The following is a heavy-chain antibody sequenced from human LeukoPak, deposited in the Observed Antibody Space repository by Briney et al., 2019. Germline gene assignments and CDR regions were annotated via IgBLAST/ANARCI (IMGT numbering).Heavy chain of an antibody. D-gene: IGHD3-22*01. J-gene: IGHJ4*02. CDR2: IKHSGST. Sequence: SETLSLTCAVYGGSFSGYYWSWIRQPPGKGLEWIGEIKHSGSTNYNPSLKSRVTISVDTSKNQFSLKLSSVTAADTAVYYCARALPGYFDSSGYYFDYWGQGPLVTVSS. CDR1: GGSFSGYY. V-gene: IGHV4-34*01. CDR3: ARALPGYFDSSGYYFDY.